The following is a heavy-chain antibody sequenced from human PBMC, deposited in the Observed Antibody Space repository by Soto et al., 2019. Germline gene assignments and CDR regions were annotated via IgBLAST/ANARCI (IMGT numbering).Heavy chain of an antibody. CDR3: ALTTVKGRFDY. V-gene: IGHV4-59*08. Sequence: SETLSLTCTVSGGSISSYYWSWIRQPPGKGLEWIGYIYYSGSTNYNPSLKSRVTISVDTSKNQFSLKLSSVTAADTAVYYCALTTVKGRFDYWGQGTLVTVSS. J-gene: IGHJ4*02. CDR2: IYYSGST. CDR1: GGSISSYY. D-gene: IGHD4-17*01.